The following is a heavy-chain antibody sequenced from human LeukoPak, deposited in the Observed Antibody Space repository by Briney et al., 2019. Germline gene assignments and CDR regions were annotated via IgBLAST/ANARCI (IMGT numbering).Heavy chain of an antibody. CDR3: AKAADAFDI. Sequence: SETLSLTCTVSGYSITSAYYWGWIRQPPGKGLEWIGSIYYSGSTYYNPSLKSRVTISVDTSKNQFSLKLSSVTAADTAVYYCAKAADAFDIWGQGTMVTVSS. CDR1: GYSITSAYY. V-gene: IGHV4-38-2*02. J-gene: IGHJ3*02. CDR2: IYYSGST.